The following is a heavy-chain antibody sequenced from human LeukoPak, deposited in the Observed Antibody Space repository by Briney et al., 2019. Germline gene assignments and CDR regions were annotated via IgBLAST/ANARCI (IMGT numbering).Heavy chain of an antibody. V-gene: IGHV3-23*01. CDR2: ISGDGVSP. Sequence: GGSLRLSCAASGFTFNNYALTWVRQTPGKGLECVSAISGDGVSPYYADSVRGRFTISRDNSKNTLYLQMNSLRVEDTAVYYCARMRGSGSYFLNYWGQGTLVTISS. D-gene: IGHD3-10*01. CDR3: ARMRGSGSYFLNY. J-gene: IGHJ4*02. CDR1: GFTFNNYA.